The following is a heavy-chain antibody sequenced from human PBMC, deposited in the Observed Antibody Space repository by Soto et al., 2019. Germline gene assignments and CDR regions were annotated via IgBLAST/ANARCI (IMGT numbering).Heavy chain of an antibody. CDR2: IYWDDDK. CDR3: AHIVTFDFSGYNLEF. Sequence: QITLKESGPTLVKPTQTLTLTCTFSGFSLSTHTVGVAWIRQPPGKALEWLALIYWDDDKRYRPSLKSRLSITSDTSKNQVVLTMTNMDPVDTATYYCAHIVTFDFSGYNLEFWGPGILVTVSS. D-gene: IGHD3-9*01. J-gene: IGHJ4*02. V-gene: IGHV2-5*02. CDR1: GFSLSTHTVG.